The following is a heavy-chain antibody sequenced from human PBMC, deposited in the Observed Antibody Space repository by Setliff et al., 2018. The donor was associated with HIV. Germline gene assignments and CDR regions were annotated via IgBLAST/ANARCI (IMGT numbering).Heavy chain of an antibody. CDR1: GGSISSGGYY. J-gene: IGHJ6*03. CDR3: ARVPTNPDFYYYYMDV. Sequence: PSETLSLTCTVSGGSISSGGYYWSWIRQHPGKGLEWIGYIYYSGGTYYNPSLKSRVTISVDTSKNQFSLKLSSLTAADTAVYYCARVPTNPDFYYYYMDVWGKGTTVTASS. V-gene: IGHV4-31*03. CDR2: IYYSGGT.